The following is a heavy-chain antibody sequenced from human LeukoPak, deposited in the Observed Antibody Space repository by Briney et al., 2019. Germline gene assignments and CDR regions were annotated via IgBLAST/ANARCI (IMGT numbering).Heavy chain of an antibody. D-gene: IGHD7-27*01. CDR3: GATGETPFWNY. Sequence: SETLSLTCTVSGGSISSYYWSWIRQPPGKGLEWIGYIYYSGSTNYNPSLKSRVTISVDTSKNQFSLKLSSVTAADTAVYYCGATGETPFWNYWGQGTLVTVSS. V-gene: IGHV4-59*12. CDR2: IYYSGST. J-gene: IGHJ4*02. CDR1: GGSISSYY.